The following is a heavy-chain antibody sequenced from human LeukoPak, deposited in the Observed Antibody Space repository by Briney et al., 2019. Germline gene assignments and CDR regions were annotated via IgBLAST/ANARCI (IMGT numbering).Heavy chain of an antibody. CDR1: GYTFTHYV. V-gene: IGHV1-18*03. CDR2: ISPYNGNT. Sequence: ASLKVSCKTSGYTFTHYVISWVRQAPGQGLEWMGRISPYNGNTEYAQKLQGRVTMTTDTSTSTAYMELRSLRSEDMAVYYCARVSAVGAFDIWGQGTMVTVSS. J-gene: IGHJ3*02. D-gene: IGHD3-10*01. CDR3: ARVSAVGAFDI.